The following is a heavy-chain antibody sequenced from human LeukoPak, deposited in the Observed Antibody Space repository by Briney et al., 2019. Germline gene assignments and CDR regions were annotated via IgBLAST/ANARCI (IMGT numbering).Heavy chain of an antibody. CDR2: IYYSGST. Sequence: SETLSLTCTVSGGSISSGDYYWSWIRQPPGKGLASLAYIYYSGSTYYNPSLKSRVTISVDTSKNQFSLKLSSVTAADTAVYYCARNYYDSSGYYYVGAFDIWGQGTMVTVSS. D-gene: IGHD3-22*01. V-gene: IGHV4-30-4*08. CDR3: ARNYYDSSGYYYVGAFDI. J-gene: IGHJ3*02. CDR1: GGSISSGDYY.